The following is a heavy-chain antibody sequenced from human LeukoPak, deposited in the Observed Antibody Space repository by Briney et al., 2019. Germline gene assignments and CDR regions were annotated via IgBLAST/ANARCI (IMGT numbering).Heavy chain of an antibody. D-gene: IGHD1-26*01. CDR3: AREGIVGAHDAFDI. V-gene: IGHV3-48*03. J-gene: IGHJ3*02. CDR2: ISSSGSTI. CDR1: GFTFSSYE. Sequence: GGSLRLSCAASGFTFSSYEMNWVRQASGKGLEWVSYISSSGSTIYYADSVKGRFTISRDNAKNSLYLQMNSLRAEDTAVYYCAREGIVGAHDAFDIWGQGTMVTVSS.